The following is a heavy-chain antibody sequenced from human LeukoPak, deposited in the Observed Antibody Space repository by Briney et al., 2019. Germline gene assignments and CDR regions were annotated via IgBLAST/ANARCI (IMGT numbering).Heavy chain of an antibody. J-gene: IGHJ6*02. CDR2: INSDGSST. D-gene: IGHD4-11*01. Sequence: PGGSLRLSCAASGFTFSSYWMHWVRQAPGKGLVWVSRINSDGSSTSYADSVKGRFTISRDNAKNTLYLQMNSLRAEDTAVYYCARVGDYSNYVSYYGMDVWGQGTTVTVPS. V-gene: IGHV3-74*01. CDR1: GFTFSSYW. CDR3: ARVGDYSNYVSYYGMDV.